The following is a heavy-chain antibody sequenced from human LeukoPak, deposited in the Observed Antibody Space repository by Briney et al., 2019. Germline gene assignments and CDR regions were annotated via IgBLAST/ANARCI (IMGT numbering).Heavy chain of an antibody. V-gene: IGHV1-46*01. CDR3: ASALAYCGGDCYSVFAAFDI. D-gene: IGHD2-21*02. CDR2: INPSGGST. CDR1: GYTFTSYY. Sequence: ASVKVSCKASGYTFTSYYIHWVRQAPGQGLEWMGIINPSGGSTSYAQKVQGRVTMTRDTSTSTVYMELSSLRSEDTAVYYCASALAYCGGDCYSVFAAFDIWGQGIMVTVSS. J-gene: IGHJ3*02.